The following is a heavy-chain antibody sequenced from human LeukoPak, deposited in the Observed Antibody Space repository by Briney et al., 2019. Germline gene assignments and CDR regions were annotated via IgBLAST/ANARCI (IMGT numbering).Heavy chain of an antibody. CDR3: ARESDSSGWADY. D-gene: IGHD6-19*01. V-gene: IGHV3-48*04. CDR1: GFTFSSYA. CDR2: ISSSGSTI. Sequence: PGRSLRLSCAASGFTFSSYAMHWIRQAPGKGLEWVSYISSSGSTIYYADSVKGRFTISRDNAKNSLYLQMNNLRAEDTAVYYCARESDSSGWADYWGQGTLVTVSS. J-gene: IGHJ4*02.